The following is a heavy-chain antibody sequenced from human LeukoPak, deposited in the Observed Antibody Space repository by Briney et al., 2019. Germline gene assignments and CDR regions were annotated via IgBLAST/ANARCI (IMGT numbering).Heavy chain of an antibody. Sequence: PSETLSLTCTVSGGSISSYYWSWIRQPPGKGLEWIGYIYYSGSTNHNPSLKSRVTISVDTSKNQFSLKLSSLTAADTAVYYCARVWGAAAGGYYYYYYMDVWGKGTTVTVSS. D-gene: IGHD6-13*01. CDR3: ARVWGAAAGGYYYYYYMDV. J-gene: IGHJ6*03. CDR2: IYYSGST. V-gene: IGHV4-59*01. CDR1: GGSISSYY.